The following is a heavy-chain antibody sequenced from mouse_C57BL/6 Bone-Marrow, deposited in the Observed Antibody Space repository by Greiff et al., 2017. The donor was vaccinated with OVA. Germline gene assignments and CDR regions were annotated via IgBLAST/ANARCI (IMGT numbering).Heavy chain of an antibody. D-gene: IGHD2-4*01. CDR2: ISGGGGNT. J-gene: IGHJ3*01. CDR1: GFTFSSYT. Sequence: EVMLVESGGGLVKPGGSLKLSCAASGFTFSSYTMSWVRQTPEKRLEWVATISGGGGNTYYPDSVKGRFTISRDNAKNTLYLQMSGLRSEDTALYYCARPPIYYDFSWFAYWGQGTLVTVSA. V-gene: IGHV5-9*01. CDR3: ARPPIYYDFSWFAY.